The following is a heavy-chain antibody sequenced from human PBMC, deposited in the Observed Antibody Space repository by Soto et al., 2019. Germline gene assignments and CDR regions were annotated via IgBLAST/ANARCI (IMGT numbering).Heavy chain of an antibody. J-gene: IGHJ5*02. D-gene: IGHD3-22*01. Sequence: GGSLRLSCAASGFTFSSYSMNWVRQSPGKGLEWVSSISSSSSYTNYADSVKGRFTISRDNAKNSLYLQMNSLRAEDTAVYYCARAYYYDSSGPPDWFDPWGQGTLVTVSS. CDR1: GFTFSSYS. CDR2: ISSSSSYT. CDR3: ARAYYYDSSGPPDWFDP. V-gene: IGHV3-21*01.